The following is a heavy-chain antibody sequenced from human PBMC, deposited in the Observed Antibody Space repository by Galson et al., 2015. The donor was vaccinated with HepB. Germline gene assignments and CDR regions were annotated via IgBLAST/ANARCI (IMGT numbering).Heavy chain of an antibody. CDR1: GFTFSSYG. V-gene: IGHV3-30*18. CDR3: AKPYSYGYSWDY. CDR2: ISYDGSNK. D-gene: IGHD5-18*01. Sequence: SLRLSCAASGFTFSSYGMHWVRQAPGKGLEWVAVISYDGSNKYYADSVKGRFTISRDNSKNTLYLQMNSLRAEDTAVYYCAKPYSYGYSWDYWGQGTLVTVSS. J-gene: IGHJ4*02.